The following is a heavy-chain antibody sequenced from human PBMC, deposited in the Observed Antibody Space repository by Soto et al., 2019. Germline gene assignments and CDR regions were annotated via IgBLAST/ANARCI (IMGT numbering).Heavy chain of an antibody. Sequence: SETLSLTCTVSGGSVSSGSYYWSWIRQPPGKGLEWIGYIYYSGSTNYNPSLKSRVTISVDTSKNQFSLKLSSVTAADTAVYYCARVANRGWLAANAFDIWGQGTMV. J-gene: IGHJ3*02. CDR3: ARVANRGWLAANAFDI. CDR1: GGSVSSGSYY. D-gene: IGHD3-22*01. V-gene: IGHV4-61*01. CDR2: IYYSGST.